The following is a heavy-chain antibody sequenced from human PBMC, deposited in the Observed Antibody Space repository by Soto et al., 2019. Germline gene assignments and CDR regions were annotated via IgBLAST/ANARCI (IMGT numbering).Heavy chain of an antibody. J-gene: IGHJ4*02. CDR3: ARSPHIQLWSYPSDY. D-gene: IGHD5-18*01. CDR1: GGSISSGGYY. Sequence: QVQLQESGPGLVKPSQTLSLTCTVSGGSISSGGYYWSWIHQHPGKGLEWIGYIYFSGSTYYNPSLKSRVTISVDTSKNQFSLKLSSVTAADTAVYYCARSPHIQLWSYPSDYWGQGTLVTVSS. V-gene: IGHV4-31*03. CDR2: IYFSGST.